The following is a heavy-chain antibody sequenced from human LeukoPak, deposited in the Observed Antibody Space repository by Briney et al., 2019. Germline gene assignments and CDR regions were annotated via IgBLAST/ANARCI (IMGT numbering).Heavy chain of an antibody. Sequence: KTSETLSLTCTVSGGSIGSSSYYWGWIRQPPGKGLEWIGNIYYRGSTNYNPSLKSRVTISIDTSKKQFSLRLSSVTAADTAVYYCARPMGSRELRAFDVWGQGTMVTVSS. D-gene: IGHD1-26*01. V-gene: IGHV4-39*01. J-gene: IGHJ3*01. CDR1: GGSIGSSSYY. CDR3: ARPMGSRELRAFDV. CDR2: IYYRGST.